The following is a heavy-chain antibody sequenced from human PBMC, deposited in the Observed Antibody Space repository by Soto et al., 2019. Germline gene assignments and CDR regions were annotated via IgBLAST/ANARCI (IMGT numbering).Heavy chain of an antibody. V-gene: IGHV1-18*01. Sequence: GASVKVSCKASGYTFTSYGISWVRQAPGQGLEWMGWISAYNGNTNYAQKLQGRVTMTTDTSTSTAYMELRSLRSDDTAVYYCARDQVVPAQVFYYYGMDVWGQGPTVTVS. CDR3: ARDQVVPAQVFYYYGMDV. J-gene: IGHJ6*02. CDR2: ISAYNGNT. D-gene: IGHD2-2*01. CDR1: GYTFTSYG.